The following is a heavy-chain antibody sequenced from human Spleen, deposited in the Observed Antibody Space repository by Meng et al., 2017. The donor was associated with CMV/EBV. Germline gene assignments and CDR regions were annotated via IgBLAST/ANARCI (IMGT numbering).Heavy chain of an antibody. V-gene: IGHV1-46*01. CDR2: ITPSGGSV. CDR3: ARDKGRTGVVRDGMDV. Sequence: ASVQVSCKASGYTFTSYYMHWVRQAPGQGLEWMGIITPSGGSVSYAQNFQGRVTMTRDTSTSTVYMEVIGLRSEDTAVYYCARDKGRTGVVRDGMDVWGQGTTVTVSS. CDR1: GYTFTSYY. D-gene: IGHD2-21*01. J-gene: IGHJ6*02.